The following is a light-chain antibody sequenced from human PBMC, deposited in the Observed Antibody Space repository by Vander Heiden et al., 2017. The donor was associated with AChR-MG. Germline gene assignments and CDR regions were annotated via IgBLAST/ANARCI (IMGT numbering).Light chain of an antibody. CDR2: RNN. V-gene: IGLV1-47*01. J-gene: IGLJ3*02. Sequence: AGQRVTISCSGSSTNIGSNYVYWYQQLPGTAPKLLIYRNNQRPSGVPDRFSGSKSGTSASLAISGLRSEDEADYYCAAWDDSLSGWVFGGGTKLTVL. CDR1: STNIGSNY. CDR3: AAWDDSLSGWV.